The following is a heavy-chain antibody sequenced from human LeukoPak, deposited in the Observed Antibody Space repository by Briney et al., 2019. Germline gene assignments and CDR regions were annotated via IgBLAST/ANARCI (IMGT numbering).Heavy chain of an antibody. CDR2: IYSGGST. CDR3: ARDFRITIFSYGMDV. V-gene: IGHV3-53*01. Sequence: GSLRLSCAASGFTVSSNYMSWVRQAPGKGLEWVSVIYSGGSTYYADSVKGRFTISRDNSKNTLYLQMNSLRAEDTAVYYCARDFRITIFSYGMDVWGQGTTVTVSS. CDR1: GFTVSSNY. J-gene: IGHJ6*02. D-gene: IGHD3-3*01.